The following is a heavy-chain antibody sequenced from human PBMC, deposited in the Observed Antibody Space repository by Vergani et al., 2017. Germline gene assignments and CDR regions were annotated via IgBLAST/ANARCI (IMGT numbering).Heavy chain of an antibody. Sequence: QVQLQESCPGLVKPSETLSLTCAVSGYSISSGYSWGWIRQPPGKGLAWIGSIYHSGSTYYNPSLKSRVTISVDTSQNQFSLKLSSVTAADTAVDYCARVGVRGVPFDYWGQGTLVTVSS. V-gene: IGHV4-38-2*01. D-gene: IGHD3-10*01. CDR1: GYSISSGYS. J-gene: IGHJ4*02. CDR2: IYHSGST. CDR3: ARVGVRGVPFDY.